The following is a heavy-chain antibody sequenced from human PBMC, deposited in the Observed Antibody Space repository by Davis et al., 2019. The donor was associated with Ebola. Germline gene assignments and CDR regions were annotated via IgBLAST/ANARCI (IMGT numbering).Heavy chain of an antibody. J-gene: IGHJ6*03. CDR2: INGGGSST. CDR3: ARDLLFLEWLLFTHAMDV. V-gene: IGHV3-23*01. CDR1: GFSFSNVD. Sequence: GESLKISCEASGFSFSNVDMNWVRQAPGKGLEWVSNINGGGSSTSYADSVKGRFSLSRDNSKNTLYLQMNSLRAEDTAVYYCARDLLFLEWLLFTHAMDVWGKGTTVTVSS. D-gene: IGHD3-3*01.